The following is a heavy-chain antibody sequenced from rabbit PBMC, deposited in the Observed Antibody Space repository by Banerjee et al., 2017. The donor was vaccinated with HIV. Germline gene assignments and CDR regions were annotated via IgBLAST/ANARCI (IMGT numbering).Heavy chain of an antibody. J-gene: IGHJ4*01. CDR2: IDAGYSGRT. V-gene: IGHV1S40*01. Sequence: QSLEESGGDLVKPGASLTLTCTVSGFSFSSSYYMCWVRQAPGKGLEWIACIDAGYSGRTWYASWAKGRFTISKTSSTTVTLQMTSLTAADTATYFCARKGNTGWGDFNLWGPGTLVTVS. CDR1: GFSFSSSYY. CDR3: ARKGNTGWGDFNL. D-gene: IGHD4-1*01.